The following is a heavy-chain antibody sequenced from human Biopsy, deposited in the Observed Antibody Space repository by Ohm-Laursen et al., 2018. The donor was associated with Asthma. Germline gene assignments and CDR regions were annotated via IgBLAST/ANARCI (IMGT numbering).Heavy chain of an antibody. Sequence: SLRLSCAASEFSVSSSYMSWVRQAPGKGLEWVSVIYNDGRAYYADSVKGRFTVSRDNSKNPLSLQMNSLRAEDTAVYYCARAYGGSFFSESFDIWGQGTMVTVPS. V-gene: IGHV3-53*01. CDR3: ARAYGGSFFSESFDI. J-gene: IGHJ3*02. CDR2: IYNDGRA. CDR1: EFSVSSSY. D-gene: IGHD4-23*01.